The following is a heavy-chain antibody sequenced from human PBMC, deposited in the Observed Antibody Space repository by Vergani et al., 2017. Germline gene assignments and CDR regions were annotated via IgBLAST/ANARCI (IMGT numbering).Heavy chain of an antibody. CDR2: VLYGGRT. CDR3: ARHISVVRPSSMTAFDY. D-gene: IGHD2-21*01. CDR1: GDSISTSSYA. V-gene: IGHV4-39*01. Sequence: QMQLQESGPGLVKPSETLSLSCTVSGDSISTSSYAWGWIRQPPGKTLEWIRTVLYGGRTSYNPSLKSRVTLSLDTSKKQISLHLTSVTAADTAVYYCARHISVVRPSSMTAFDYWGQGTLVTVSS. J-gene: IGHJ4*02.